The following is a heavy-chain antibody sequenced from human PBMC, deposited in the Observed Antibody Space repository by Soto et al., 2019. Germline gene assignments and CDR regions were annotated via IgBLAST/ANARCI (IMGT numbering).Heavy chain of an antibody. CDR3: AKGLLWFGESTPFDY. J-gene: IGHJ4*02. D-gene: IGHD3-10*01. CDR2: ISGSGGST. CDR1: GFTFSSYA. Sequence: GGSLRLSCAASGFTFSSYAMSWVRQAPGKGLEWVSAISGSGGSTYYADSVKGRFTISRDNSKNTLYLQMNSLRAEDTAVYYCAKGLLWFGESTPFDYWGQGTLVTVSS. V-gene: IGHV3-23*01.